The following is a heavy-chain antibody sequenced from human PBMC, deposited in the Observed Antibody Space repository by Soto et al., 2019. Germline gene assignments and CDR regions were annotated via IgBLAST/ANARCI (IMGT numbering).Heavy chain of an antibody. V-gene: IGHV4-34*01. CDR3: ARRSTYYYGSGSYYIFDY. J-gene: IGHJ4*02. CDR1: GGSFSVYY. D-gene: IGHD3-10*01. CDR2: INHSGST. Sequence: SETLSLTFAVYGGSFSVYYWSWIRQPQGKGLEWIGEINHSGSTNYNPSLKSRVTISVDTSKNQFSLKLSSVTAADTAVYYCARRSTYYYGSGSYYIFDYWGQGTLVTVSS.